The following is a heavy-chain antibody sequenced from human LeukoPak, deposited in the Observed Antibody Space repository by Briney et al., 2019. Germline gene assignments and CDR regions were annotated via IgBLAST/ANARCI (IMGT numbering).Heavy chain of an antibody. CDR2: IKQDGSEK. CDR1: GFTFSSYW. Sequence: GGSLRLSCAASGFTFSSYWMSWVRQAPGKGLEWVANIKQDGSEKYYVDSVKGRFTISRDNAKNSLYLQMNSLRAEDTAVYYCARIIEVITPYYFYYWGQGTLVTVSS. D-gene: IGHD3-22*01. V-gene: IGHV3-7*01. J-gene: IGHJ4*02. CDR3: ARIIEVITPYYFYY.